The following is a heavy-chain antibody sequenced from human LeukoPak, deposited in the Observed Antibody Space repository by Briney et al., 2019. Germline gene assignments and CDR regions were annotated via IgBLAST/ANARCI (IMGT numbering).Heavy chain of an antibody. Sequence: ASVKVSCKASGYTFPNYGISWVRQAPGQGLEWMGWISVYHGNTNYAQMFQGRVTMTTDTSTSTAYMELRSLRSDDTAVYFCARVPGLGDFDYWGQGTVVTVSS. J-gene: IGHJ4*02. CDR3: ARVPGLGDFDY. D-gene: IGHD3-10*01. V-gene: IGHV1-18*01. CDR2: ISVYHGNT. CDR1: GYTFPNYG.